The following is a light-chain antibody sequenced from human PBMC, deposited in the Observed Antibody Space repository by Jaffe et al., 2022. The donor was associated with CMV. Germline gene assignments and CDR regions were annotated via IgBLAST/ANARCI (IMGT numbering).Light chain of an antibody. CDR3: QQYYNTPLT. J-gene: IGKJ4*01. CDR2: WAS. Sequence: IVMTQSPDSLAVSLGERATINCKSSRTLFYSSNGRNYLAWYQQKLGQPPKLLIYWASTRESGVPDRFSGSGSETEFTLTISSLQAEDVAVYYCQQYYNTPLTFGGGTKVEIK. V-gene: IGKV4-1*01. CDR1: RTLFYSSNGRNY.